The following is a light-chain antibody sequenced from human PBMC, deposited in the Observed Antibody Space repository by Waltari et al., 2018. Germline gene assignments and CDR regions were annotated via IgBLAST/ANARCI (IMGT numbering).Light chain of an antibody. J-gene: IGKJ4*01. CDR1: QSISTY. Sequence: RVIITCRASQSISTYLNWYQHRPGKVPKLLIYAATTLHSGVPSRFSGSGSGTDFTLTISSLQPEDFASYYCQQSETTPLTFGGGTKVEIK. CDR3: QQSETTPLT. V-gene: IGKV1-39*01. CDR2: AAT.